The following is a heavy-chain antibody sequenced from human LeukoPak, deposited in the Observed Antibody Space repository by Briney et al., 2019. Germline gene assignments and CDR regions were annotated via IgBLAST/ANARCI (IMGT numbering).Heavy chain of an antibody. V-gene: IGHV3-21*01. CDR3: AREGEKGPIAAPQDV. D-gene: IGHD6-13*01. Sequence: PGGSLRLSCAASGFTFSSYSMNWVRQAPGKGLEWVSSISSSSSYIYYADSVKGRFTISRDNAKNSLFLQMSSLRAEDTAVYYCAREGEKGPIAAPQDVWGKGTTVTVSS. CDR1: GFTFSSYS. CDR2: ISSSSSYI. J-gene: IGHJ6*04.